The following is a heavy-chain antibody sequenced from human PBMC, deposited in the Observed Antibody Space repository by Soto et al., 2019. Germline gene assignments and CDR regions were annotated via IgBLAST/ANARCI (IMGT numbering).Heavy chain of an antibody. D-gene: IGHD3-22*01. CDR3: AKGKSSVYGAFDI. Sequence: GGSLRLSCAAFGFTFSTSAMSWVRQAPVIGLEWVSGISGSGASTYYADSVKGRFTISRDNVKNTLSLQMNSLRAEDTALYYCAKGKSSVYGAFDIRGQGTMVTVSS. CDR1: GFTFSTSA. CDR2: ISGSGAST. J-gene: IGHJ3*02. V-gene: IGHV3-23*01.